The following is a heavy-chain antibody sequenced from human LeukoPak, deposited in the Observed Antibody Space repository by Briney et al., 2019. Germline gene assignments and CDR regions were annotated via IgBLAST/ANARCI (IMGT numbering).Heavy chain of an antibody. Sequence: PGGSLRLSCAASGFTFSHYWMHWVRQGPGKGLVWVSRINSDGGSTDYADSVKGRFTISRDNAENTLYLQMNSLRAGDTAVYYCARSGDLGYYYMDVWGKGTTVTVSS. CDR2: INSDGGST. V-gene: IGHV3-74*01. CDR1: GFTFSHYW. D-gene: IGHD4-17*01. J-gene: IGHJ6*03. CDR3: ARSGDLGYYYMDV.